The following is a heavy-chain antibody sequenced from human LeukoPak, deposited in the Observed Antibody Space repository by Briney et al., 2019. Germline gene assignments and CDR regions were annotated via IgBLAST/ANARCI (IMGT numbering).Heavy chain of an antibody. CDR1: GGSISSYY. CDR2: IYYSGST. Sequence: SETLSLTCTVSGGSISSYYWSWIRQPPGMGLEWIGYIYYSGSTNYNPSLKSRVTISVDTSKNQFSLKLSSVTAADTAVYYCARDRADDFWSGYSRGYYYGMDVWGQGTTVTVSS. J-gene: IGHJ6*02. CDR3: ARDRADDFWSGYSRGYYYGMDV. V-gene: IGHV4-59*01. D-gene: IGHD3-3*01.